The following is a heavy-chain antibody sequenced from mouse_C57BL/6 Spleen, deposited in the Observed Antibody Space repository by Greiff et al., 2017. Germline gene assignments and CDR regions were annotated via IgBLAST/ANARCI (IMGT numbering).Heavy chain of an antibody. CDR3: ARGGTMVTTDGDYYAMDY. J-gene: IGHJ4*01. Sequence: EVQLQQSGPELVKPGASVKISCKASGYTFTDYYMNWVKQSHGKSLEWIGDINPNNGGTSYNQKFKGKATLPVDKSSSTAYMELRSLTSEDSAVYYCARGGTMVTTDGDYYAMDYWGQGTSVTVSS. CDR2: INPNNGGT. D-gene: IGHD2-2*01. V-gene: IGHV1-26*01. CDR1: GYTFTDYY.